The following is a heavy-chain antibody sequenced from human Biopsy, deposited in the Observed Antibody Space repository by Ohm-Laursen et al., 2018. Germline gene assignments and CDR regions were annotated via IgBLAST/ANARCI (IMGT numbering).Heavy chain of an antibody. CDR3: TKADDFWSPEGYYYYFSGMDV. Sequence: SLRLSCAAPGFIFSSYAMSWVRQAPGKGLEWVSAIRSTGGSTYYANSVKGRFTISRDNSKNILFLQVNNLRAGDTAIYYCTKADDFWSPEGYYYYFSGMDVWGQGTTVTVSS. V-gene: IGHV3-23*01. CDR1: GFIFSSYA. J-gene: IGHJ6*02. D-gene: IGHD3-3*01. CDR2: IRSTGGST.